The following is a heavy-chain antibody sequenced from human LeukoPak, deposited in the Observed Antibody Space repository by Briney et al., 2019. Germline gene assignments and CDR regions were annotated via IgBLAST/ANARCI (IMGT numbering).Heavy chain of an antibody. CDR1: GYTFTNYG. D-gene: IGHD5-12*01. J-gene: IGHJ6*02. Sequence: ASVKVSCKASGYTFTNYGLFWVRQAPGHGVEWMGWISANTGNTKALQSFKGRVTMTTDTATSTAYMELRSLTSVDTAVYYCARSSSGYNYRYNYGMDVWGQGTTVIVSS. V-gene: IGHV1-18*01. CDR3: ARSSSGYNYRYNYGMDV. CDR2: ISANTGNT.